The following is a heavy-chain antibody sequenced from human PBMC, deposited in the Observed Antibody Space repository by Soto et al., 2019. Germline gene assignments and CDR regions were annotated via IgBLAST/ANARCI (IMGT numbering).Heavy chain of an antibody. CDR3: ARDPGR. CDR2: IYHSGST. V-gene: IGHV4-30-2*01. CDR1: GGSISSVCYS. Sequence: SETLSLTCAVSGGSISSVCYSWSWIRQPPGKGLEWIGYIYHSGSTYYNPSLKSRATISVDRSKNQFSLKLSSVTAADTAVYYCARDPGRWGQGTLVTVSS. J-gene: IGHJ4*02.